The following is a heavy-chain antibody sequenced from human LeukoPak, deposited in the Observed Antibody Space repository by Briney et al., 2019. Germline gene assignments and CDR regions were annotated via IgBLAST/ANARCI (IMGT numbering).Heavy chain of an antibody. Sequence: ASVKVSCKASGYTFTSYDINWVRQATGQGLEWMGWMNPNSGNTGYAQKFQGRVTLTTDTSTSTAYMELRSLTSDDTAVYFCARADDISPRYYYGMDVWGPGTTVSVSS. V-gene: IGHV1-8*01. J-gene: IGHJ6*02. CDR2: MNPNSGNT. D-gene: IGHD3-9*01. CDR1: GYTFTSYD. CDR3: ARADDISPRYYYGMDV.